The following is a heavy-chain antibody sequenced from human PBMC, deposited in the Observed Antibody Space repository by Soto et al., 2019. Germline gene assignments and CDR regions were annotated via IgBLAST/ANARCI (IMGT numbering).Heavy chain of an antibody. V-gene: IGHV3-23*01. CDR3: AKLGTMGVFDN. D-gene: IGHD1-26*01. CDR2: ITFRGDYT. J-gene: IGHJ4*02. Sequence: PGGSLRLSCAASGFTFSSYAMSWVRQAPGKGLEWLAGITFRGDYTYYADSVKGRFSLSRDNSRNRLDLQMNNLKVEDTALYYCAKLGTMGVFDNWGQGTLVTVYS. CDR1: GFTFSSYA.